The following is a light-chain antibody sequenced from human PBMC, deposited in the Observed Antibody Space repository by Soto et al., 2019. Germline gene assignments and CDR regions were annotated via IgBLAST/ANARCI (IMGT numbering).Light chain of an antibody. CDR3: QQRSNWPRT. Sequence: EIVLTQSPATLSLSPGERATLSCRASQSVSVYLAWYQQKPGQAPRLLIYDASNRATGIPARFSGSGSGTDFTLTISSLEPEDFEVYYCQQRSNWPRTFGQGTKVDIK. CDR1: QSVSVY. J-gene: IGKJ1*01. CDR2: DAS. V-gene: IGKV3-11*01.